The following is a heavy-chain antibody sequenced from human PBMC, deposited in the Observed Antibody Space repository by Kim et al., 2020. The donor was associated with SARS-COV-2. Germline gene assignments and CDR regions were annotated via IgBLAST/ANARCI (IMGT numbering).Heavy chain of an antibody. Sequence: SETLSLTCAVSGGSISSSNWWSWVRQPPGKGLEWIGEIYHSGSTNYNPSLKSRVTISVDKSKNQFSLKLSSVTAADTAVYYCARDLRGYDIGDYFDYWGQGTLVTISS. CDR3: ARDLRGYDIGDYFDY. V-gene: IGHV4-4*02. D-gene: IGHD5-12*01. CDR1: GGSISSSNW. CDR2: IYHSGST. J-gene: IGHJ4*02.